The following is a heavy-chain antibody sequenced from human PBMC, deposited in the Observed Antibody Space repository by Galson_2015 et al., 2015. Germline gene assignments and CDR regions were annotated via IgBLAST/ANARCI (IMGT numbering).Heavy chain of an antibody. Sequence: SLRLSCAASGFTFSSYWMSWVRQAPGKGLEWVANIKQDGSEKYYVDSVKGRFTISRDNAKDSLYLQMNSLRAEDTAVYYCARLYYYDSSGYYPGYFQHWGQGTLVTVSS. D-gene: IGHD3-22*01. CDR3: ARLYYYDSSGYYPGYFQH. CDR2: IKQDGSEK. CDR1: GFTFSSYW. J-gene: IGHJ1*01. V-gene: IGHV3-7*01.